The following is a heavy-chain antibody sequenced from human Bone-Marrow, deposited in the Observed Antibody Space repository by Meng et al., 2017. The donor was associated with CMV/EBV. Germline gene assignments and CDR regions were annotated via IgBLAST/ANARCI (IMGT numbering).Heavy chain of an antibody. J-gene: IGHJ4*02. CDR3: ARETYGGNRGY. D-gene: IGHD4/OR15-4a*01. Sequence: GESLKISCAASGFTFSSYAMHWVRQAPGKGLEWVAVISYDGSNKYYADSVKGRFTISRDNSKNTLYLQMNSLRAEDTAVYYCARETYGGNRGYWGQGTRVTVSS. V-gene: IGHV3-30*04. CDR2: ISYDGSNK. CDR1: GFTFSSYA.